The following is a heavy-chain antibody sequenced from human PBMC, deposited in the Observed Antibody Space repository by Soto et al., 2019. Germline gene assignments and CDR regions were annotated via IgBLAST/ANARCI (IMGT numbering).Heavy chain of an antibody. CDR1: GYVFTSYW. CDR3: ARGYSSSSRHYYYYGMDV. V-gene: IGHV5-51*01. Sequence: GESLKISCKASGYVFTSYWIGWVRQMPGKGLEWIGIIYPGDSDTRYSPSFQGQVTISADKSISTAYLQWSSLKASDTAMYYCARGYSSSSRHYYYYGMDVWGHGTLVTVSS. J-gene: IGHJ6*02. CDR2: IYPGDSDT. D-gene: IGHD6-6*01.